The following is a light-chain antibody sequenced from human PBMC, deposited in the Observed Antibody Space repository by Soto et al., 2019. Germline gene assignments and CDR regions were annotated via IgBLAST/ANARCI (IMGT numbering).Light chain of an antibody. Sequence: QSVLTQPASVSGSPGQSITISCTGTSSDVGGYNYVSWYQQHPGKAPKLMIYDVSNRPSGVSNRFSGSKSGNTASLTISGLQAEDEADYYCSSYTSSPSYVFLRGTRSPS. CDR2: DVS. CDR3: SSYTSSPSYV. CDR1: SSDVGGYNY. J-gene: IGLJ1*01. V-gene: IGLV2-14*01.